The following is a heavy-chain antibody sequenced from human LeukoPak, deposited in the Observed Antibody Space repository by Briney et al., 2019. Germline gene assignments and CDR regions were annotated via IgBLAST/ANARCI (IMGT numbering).Heavy chain of an antibody. CDR1: GDPLNSGNYY. J-gene: IGHJ4*02. CDR2: IFTSGNT. D-gene: IGHD2-21*02. CDR3: ARATLRGDPFDF. V-gene: IGHV4-31*03. Sequence: SETLSLTCTVSGDPLNSGNYYWTWIRQHPGKGLEWIGYIFTSGNTYYNPSLKGRLLTSVDTSKSQFSLRLTSVTAADTAVYYCARATLRGDPFDFWGQGIQVTVSP.